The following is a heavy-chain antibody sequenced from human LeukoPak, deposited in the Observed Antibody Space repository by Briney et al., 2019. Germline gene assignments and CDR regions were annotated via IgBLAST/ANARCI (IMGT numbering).Heavy chain of an antibody. CDR1: GFTFSSYS. CDR2: ISSSNTK. D-gene: IGHD2-21*02. V-gene: IGHV3-48*01. CDR3: AKDSYQGDWGLDAFDV. Sequence: GGSLRLSCAASGFTFSSYSMSWVRQAPGKGLEWVSFISSSNTKYNADSVKGRFTISRDNAKNSLNLQMNSLRAEDTAVYYCAKDSYQGDWGLDAFDVWGQGTMVTVSS. J-gene: IGHJ3*01.